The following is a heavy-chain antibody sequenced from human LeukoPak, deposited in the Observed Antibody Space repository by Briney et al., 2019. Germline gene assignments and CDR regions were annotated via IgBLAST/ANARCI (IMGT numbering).Heavy chain of an antibody. CDR1: GFTLSSYG. D-gene: IGHD3-22*01. J-gene: IGHJ4*02. V-gene: IGHV3-30*02. CDR3: AKDVPITMIVVVITNLGY. Sequence: GGSLRLSCAASGFTLSSYGIHWVRQAPGKGLEWVAFIRYDGSNKYYADSVKGRFTISRDNSKNTLYLQMNSLRAEDTAVYYCAKDVPITMIVVVITNLGYWGQGTLVTVSS. CDR2: IRYDGSNK.